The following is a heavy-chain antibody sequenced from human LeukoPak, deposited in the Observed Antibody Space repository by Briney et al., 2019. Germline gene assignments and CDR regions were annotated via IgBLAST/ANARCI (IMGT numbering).Heavy chain of an antibody. D-gene: IGHD1-26*01. Sequence: ASVKVSCKASGYTLTGYYMHWVRQAPGQGLEWMGWINPNSGGTNYAQKFQGRVTMTRDTSISTACMELSRLRSDDTAVYYCATLISEAGIVGATDAFDIWGQGTMVTVSS. CDR3: ATLISEAGIVGATDAFDI. V-gene: IGHV1-2*02. CDR2: INPNSGGT. J-gene: IGHJ3*02. CDR1: GYTLTGYY.